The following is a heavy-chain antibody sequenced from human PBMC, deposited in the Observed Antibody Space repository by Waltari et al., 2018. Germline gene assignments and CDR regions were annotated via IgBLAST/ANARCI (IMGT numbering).Heavy chain of an antibody. CDR1: GSTFTSYG. D-gene: IGHD3-3*01. CDR2: ISDYNGNT. V-gene: IGHV1-18*01. CDR3: AREQVPITIGGVVNYYYGMDV. Sequence: QVQLVQSGAEVTTPGASVTVSCKASGSTFTSYGISWLRQALAQGLEWMGWISDYNGNTNYAQKLQGRVTMTTDTATSKAYMELRSRRSDDTAVYYCAREQVPITIGGVVNYYYGMDVWGQGTTVTVSS. J-gene: IGHJ6*02.